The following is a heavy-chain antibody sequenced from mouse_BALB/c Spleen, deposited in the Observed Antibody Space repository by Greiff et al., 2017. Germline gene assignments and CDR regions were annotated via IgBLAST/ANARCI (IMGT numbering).Heavy chain of an antibody. CDR3: TRRNYYGSFDC. J-gene: IGHJ2*01. V-gene: IGHV1S22*01. D-gene: IGHD1-1*01. CDR1: GYTFTSYW. CDR2: IYPGSGST. Sequence: LQQPGSELVRPGASVKLSCKASGYTFTSYWMHWVKQRPGQGLEWIGNIYPGSGSTNYDEKFKSKATLTVDTSSSTAYMQLSSLTSEDSAVYYCTRRNYYGSFDCWGQGTTLTVSS.